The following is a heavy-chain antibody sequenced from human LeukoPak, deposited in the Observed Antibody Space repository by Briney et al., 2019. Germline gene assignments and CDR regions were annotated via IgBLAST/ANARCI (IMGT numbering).Heavy chain of an antibody. D-gene: IGHD1-26*01. CDR2: ITSGSSYI. CDR1: GFTFSSYN. CDR3: ARGPRVGAAGFVYYHYIDV. Sequence: GGSLRLSCAASGFTFSSYNMNWVRQAPGKGLEWVSSITSGSSYIYYADSVKGRFTISRDNAKNSLYLQMNSLRAEDTAVYYCARGPRVGAAGFVYYHYIDVWGKGTTVTVSS. J-gene: IGHJ6*03. V-gene: IGHV3-21*01.